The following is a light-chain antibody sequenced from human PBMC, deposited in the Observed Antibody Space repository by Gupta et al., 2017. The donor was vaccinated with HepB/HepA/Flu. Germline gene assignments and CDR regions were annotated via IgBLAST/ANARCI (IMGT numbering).Light chain of an antibody. CDR2: STS. CDR3: LLYYGAARV. J-gene: IGLJ3*02. Sequence: QTVVTQELSLTVSPGGTVPLTCASSTGAVTSGYYPNWFQQKPGQAPRVLIYSTSNKHSWTPARFSGSLLGGKAALTLSGVQPEDEADYYCLLYYGAARVFGGGTKLTVL. V-gene: IGLV7-43*01. CDR1: TGAVTSGYY.